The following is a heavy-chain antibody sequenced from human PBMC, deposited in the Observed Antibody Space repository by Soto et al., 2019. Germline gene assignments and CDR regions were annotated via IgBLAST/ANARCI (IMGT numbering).Heavy chain of an antibody. CDR3: AREGAAAARMFDN. CDR1: GYTFNMYY. Sequence: QVQLVQSGAEVRNPGASVKLSCKASGYTFNMYYMHWVRQAPGQGLEVMGVINPNGDTTTYAQRFQGRLTMTRDTSTSTVYMDLTSLRSEDTAVYYCAREGAAAARMFDNWGQGTLVTVSS. V-gene: IGHV1-46*02. CDR2: INPNGDTT. D-gene: IGHD6-13*01. J-gene: IGHJ4*02.